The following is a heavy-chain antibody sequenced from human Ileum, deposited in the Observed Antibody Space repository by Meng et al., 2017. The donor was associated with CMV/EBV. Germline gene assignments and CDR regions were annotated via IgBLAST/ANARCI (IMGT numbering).Heavy chain of an antibody. CDR2: IQSDGNT. D-gene: IGHD1-26*01. CDR3: ATGSGDFDH. CDR1: GAPISYFY. Sequence: QVELDGAVSGLGRPPAALSLTCGGSGAPISYFYWSWIRPYAGKGMEWIGRIQSDGNTYYTPTLRSRVTVSQDTSNNQIFLRLRSVTAAGTAVYYCATGSGDFDHWGQGTLVTVSS. J-gene: IGHJ4*02. V-gene: IGHV4-4*07.